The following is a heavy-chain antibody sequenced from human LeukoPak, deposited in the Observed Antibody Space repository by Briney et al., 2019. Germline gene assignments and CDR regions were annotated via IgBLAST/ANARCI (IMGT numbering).Heavy chain of an antibody. D-gene: IGHD6-13*01. Sequence: SVKVSCKASGGTFSSYAISWVRQAPGQGLEWMGGIIPIFGTANYAQKFQGGVTITTDESTSTAYMELNSLRSEDTAVYYCAREVAAAGLDAFDIWGQGTMVTVSS. J-gene: IGHJ3*02. CDR1: GGTFSSYA. CDR2: IIPIFGTA. V-gene: IGHV1-69*05. CDR3: AREVAAAGLDAFDI.